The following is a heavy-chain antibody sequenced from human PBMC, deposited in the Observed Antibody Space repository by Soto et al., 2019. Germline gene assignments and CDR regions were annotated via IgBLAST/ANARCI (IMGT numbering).Heavy chain of an antibody. CDR1: GFTFSSYA. J-gene: IGHJ4*02. Sequence: HPGGSLGLSCAASGFTFSSYAMSWVRQAPGKGLEWVSAISGSGGSTYYADSVKGRFTISRDNSKNTLYLQMNSLRAEDTAVYYCAKDGHYDILTGYPSDPFYFDYWGQGTLVTVSS. D-gene: IGHD3-9*01. CDR3: AKDGHYDILTGYPSDPFYFDY. CDR2: ISGSGGST. V-gene: IGHV3-23*01.